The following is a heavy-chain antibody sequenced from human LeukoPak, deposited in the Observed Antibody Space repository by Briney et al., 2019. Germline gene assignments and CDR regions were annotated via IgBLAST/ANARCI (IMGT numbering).Heavy chain of an antibody. CDR1: GFTFDDYA. CDR3: AKAPYYDILTGYYSGYFDY. V-gene: IGHV3-9*01. Sequence: GGSLRLSCAASGFTFDDYAMHWVRQAPGKGLEWVSGISWNSGSIGYADSVKGRFTISRDNAKNSLYLQMNSLRAEDTALYYCAKAPYYDILTGYYSGYFDYWGQGTLVTVSS. CDR2: ISWNSGSI. D-gene: IGHD3-9*01. J-gene: IGHJ4*02.